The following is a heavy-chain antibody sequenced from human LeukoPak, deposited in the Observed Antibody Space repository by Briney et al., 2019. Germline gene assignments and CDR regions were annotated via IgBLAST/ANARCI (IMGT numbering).Heavy chain of an antibody. V-gene: IGHV4-31*03. CDR2: IYYSGST. Sequence: SQTLSLTCTVSGGSISSGGYYWSWIRQHPGKGLEWIGYIYYSGSTYYNPSLKSRVTISVDTSKNQFSLKLSSVTAADTAVYYCARTSYDWDYYHYMDVWGKGTTVTVSS. CDR3: ARTSYDWDYYHYMDV. D-gene: IGHD3-16*01. J-gene: IGHJ6*03. CDR1: GGSISSGGYY.